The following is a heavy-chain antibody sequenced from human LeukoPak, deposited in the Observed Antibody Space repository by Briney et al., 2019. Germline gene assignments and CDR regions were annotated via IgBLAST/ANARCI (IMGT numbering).Heavy chain of an antibody. V-gene: IGHV4-4*07. CDR1: GGSISSYY. CDR2: IYTSGST. J-gene: IGHJ5*02. Sequence: SETLSLTCTVSGGSISSYYWSWIRHPAGKGLEWIGRIYTSGSTNYNPSLKSRVTMSVDTSKNQFSLKLSSVTAADTAVYYCARGMVYYDSSGYPSLSWFDPWGQGTLVTVSS. D-gene: IGHD3-22*01. CDR3: ARGMVYYDSSGYPSLSWFDP.